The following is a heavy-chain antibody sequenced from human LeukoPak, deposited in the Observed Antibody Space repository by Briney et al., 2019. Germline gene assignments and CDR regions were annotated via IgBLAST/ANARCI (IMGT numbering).Heavy chain of an antibody. D-gene: IGHD2-15*01. Sequence: GGSLGLSCAASGFTFSSYSMNWVRQAPGKGLEWVSSISSSSSYIYYADSVKGRFTISRDNAKNSLYLQMNSLRAEDTAVYYCARSPPLGYCCSGSCNRYFQHWGQGTLVTVSS. V-gene: IGHV3-21*01. CDR1: GFTFSSYS. CDR2: ISSSSSYI. J-gene: IGHJ1*01. CDR3: ARSPPLGYCCSGSCNRYFQH.